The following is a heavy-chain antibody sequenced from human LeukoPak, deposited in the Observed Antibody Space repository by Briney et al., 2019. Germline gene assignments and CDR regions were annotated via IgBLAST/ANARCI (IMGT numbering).Heavy chain of an antibody. CDR3: ARKENCSGGSCYYFDY. V-gene: IGHV4-31*03. CDR1: GGSISSGGYY. CDR2: IYYSGST. Sequence: SGTLSLTCTVSGGSISSGGYYWSWIRQHPGKGLEWIGYIYYSGSTYYNPSLKSRVTISVDTSKNQFSLKLSSVTAADTAVYYCARKENCSGGSCYYFDYWGQGTLVTVSS. J-gene: IGHJ4*02. D-gene: IGHD2-15*01.